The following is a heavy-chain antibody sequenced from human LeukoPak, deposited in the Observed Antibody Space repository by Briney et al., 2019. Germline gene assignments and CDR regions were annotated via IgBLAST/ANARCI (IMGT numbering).Heavy chain of an antibody. V-gene: IGHV3-53*01. D-gene: IGHD3-9*01. CDR3: VSHSDTLTSYSFDY. CDR1: GFIVSSSY. Sequence: GRSLRLSCAASGFIVSSSYMSWVRQAPGKGLEWVSIIHSGGNTYYADSVKGRFTISRDNSKNTMSLQMSSLRAEDAAVYYCVSHSDTLTSYSFDYWGQGTLVTVSS. J-gene: IGHJ4*02. CDR2: IHSGGNT.